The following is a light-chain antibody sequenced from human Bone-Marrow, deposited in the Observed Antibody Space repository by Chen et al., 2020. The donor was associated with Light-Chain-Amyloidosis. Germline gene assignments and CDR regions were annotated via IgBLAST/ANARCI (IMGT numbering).Light chain of an antibody. CDR3: QSYQGSSQGV. CDR2: EDD. V-gene: IGLV6-57*01. J-gene: IGLJ3*02. CDR1: SGSIATNY. Sequence: NFMLTQPHSVSESPGKTVIISCTRSSGSIATNYVQWYQQRPGSSPTTVIYEDDQRPSGVPDRFSGSIYRSSNSASLTISGLKAEDEADYYCQSYQGSSQGVFGGGTKLTFL.